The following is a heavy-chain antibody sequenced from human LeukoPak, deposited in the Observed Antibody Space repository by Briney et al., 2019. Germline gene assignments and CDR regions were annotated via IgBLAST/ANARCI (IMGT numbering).Heavy chain of an antibody. Sequence: GGSLRLSCAASGFTFSSYGMHWVRQAPGKGLEWVAVISYDGRNKYYGDSVKGRFTISRDNSKNTLSLQMNNLRPEDTAVFYCAKGHATEPQYSSGWYDDFDYWGQGTLVTVSS. CDR3: AKGHATEPQYSSGWYDDFDY. CDR1: GFTFSSYG. J-gene: IGHJ4*02. CDR2: ISYDGRNK. V-gene: IGHV3-30*18. D-gene: IGHD6-19*01.